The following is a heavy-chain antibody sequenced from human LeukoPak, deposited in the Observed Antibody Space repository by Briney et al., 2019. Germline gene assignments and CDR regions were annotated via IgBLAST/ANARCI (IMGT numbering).Heavy chain of an antibody. CDR2: IWYDGSNK. D-gene: IGHD2-2*01. Sequence: PGGSLRLSCAASGFTFSSYGMHWVRQAPGKGLEWVAVIWYDGSNKYYADSVKGRFTISRDNSKNTLYLQMNSLRAEDTAVYYCAREGYCMSTSSSWFDYWGQGTLVTVSS. J-gene: IGHJ4*01. V-gene: IGHV3-33*01. CDR3: AREGYCMSTSSSWFDY. CDR1: GFTFSSYG.